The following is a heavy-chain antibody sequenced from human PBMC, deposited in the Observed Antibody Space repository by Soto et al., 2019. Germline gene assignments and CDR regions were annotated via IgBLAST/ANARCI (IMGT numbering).Heavy chain of an antibody. CDR3: ARLGSYSSGLVDY. CDR2: IIPIFGTA. D-gene: IGHD6-19*01. V-gene: IGHV1-69*13. J-gene: IGHJ4*02. CDR1: GVTFSSYA. Sequence: EASVKVSCKASGVTFSSYAISWVRQAPGQGLEWMGGIIPIFGTANYAQKFQGRVTITADESTSTAYMELSSLRSEDTAVYYCARLGSYSSGLVDYWGQGTLVTVSS.